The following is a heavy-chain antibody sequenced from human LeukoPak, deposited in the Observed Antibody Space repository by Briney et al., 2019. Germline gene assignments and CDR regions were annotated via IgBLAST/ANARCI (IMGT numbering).Heavy chain of an antibody. J-gene: IGHJ6*03. V-gene: IGHV3-23*01. CDR1: GFTFSSYA. D-gene: IGHD3-3*01. CDR3: AKGGIFGVAGYYYYMDV. CDR2: ISGSGGST. Sequence: EGSLRLSCAASGFTFSSYAMSWVRQAPGKGLEWVSAISGSGGSTYYADSVKGRFTSSRDNSKNTLYLQMNSLRAEDTAVYYCAKGGIFGVAGYYYYMDVWGKGTTVTVSS.